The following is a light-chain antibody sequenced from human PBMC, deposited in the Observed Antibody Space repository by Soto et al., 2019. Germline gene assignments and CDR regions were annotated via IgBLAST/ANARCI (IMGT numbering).Light chain of an antibody. V-gene: IGLV2-8*01. J-gene: IGLJ1*01. CDR3: SSYAGSNRV. Sequence: QSVLTQPPSASGSPGQSVTISCTGSSSDVGGYNYVSWYQQHPGKAPKLMIYEVSKRPSGVPDRFSGSKSGNTASLTVSGLQAEDEADYYCSSYAGSNRVFGTGTKLPS. CDR1: SSDVGGYNY. CDR2: EVS.